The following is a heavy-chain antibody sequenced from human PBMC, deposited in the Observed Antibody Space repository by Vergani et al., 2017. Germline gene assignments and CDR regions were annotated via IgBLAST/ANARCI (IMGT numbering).Heavy chain of an antibody. J-gene: IGHJ4*02. D-gene: IGHD2-2*01. Sequence: QVQLQQSGPGLLKPSETLSLTCAVSGFSINYGHYWGWLRQPPGKGLEWIGSIYHSGIPHYNPSLKSQVSITVDTSNNQFSLKLTSVTAADTAVYYCGREQGLMTAVETSPFDSWGQGILVTVSS. CDR2: IYHSGIP. V-gene: IGHV4-38-2*02. CDR3: GREQGLMTAVETSPFDS. CDR1: GFSINYGHY.